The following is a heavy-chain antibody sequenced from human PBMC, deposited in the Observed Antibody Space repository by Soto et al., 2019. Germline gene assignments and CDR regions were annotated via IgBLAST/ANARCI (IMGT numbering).Heavy chain of an antibody. CDR2: IYYSGST. V-gene: IGHV4-61*01. CDR3: ARSWGYYYDSSGYYAPGY. Sequence: SETLSLTCTVSGGSVSSGSYYWSWIRQPPGKGLEWIGYIYYSGSTNYNPSLKSRVTISVDTSKNQFSLKLSSVTAADTAVYYCARSWGYYYDSSGYYAPGYWGQGTLVTVSS. CDR1: GGSVSSGSYY. D-gene: IGHD3-22*01. J-gene: IGHJ4*02.